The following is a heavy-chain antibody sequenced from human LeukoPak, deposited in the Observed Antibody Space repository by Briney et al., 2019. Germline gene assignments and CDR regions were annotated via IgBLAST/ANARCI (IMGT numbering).Heavy chain of an antibody. J-gene: IGHJ4*02. D-gene: IGHD6-19*01. CDR1: GGSISSYY. CDR2: IYYSGST. CDR3: ARAVAGTQDFDY. Sequence: PSETLSLTCTVSGGSISSYYWSWIRQPPGKGLEWIGYIYYSGSTNYNPSLKSRVTISVDTSKNQFSLKLSFVTAADTAVYYCARAVAGTQDFDYWGQGTLVTVSS. V-gene: IGHV4-59*01.